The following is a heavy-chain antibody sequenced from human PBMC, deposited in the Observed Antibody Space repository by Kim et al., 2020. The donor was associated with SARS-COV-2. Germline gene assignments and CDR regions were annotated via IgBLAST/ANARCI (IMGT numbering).Heavy chain of an antibody. J-gene: IGHJ3*02. CDR2: IYYSGST. CDR1: GGSISSDY. V-gene: IGHV4-59*13. CDR3: ARRALGYCSGGSCYSAFDI. Sequence: SETLSLTCTVSGGSISSDYWSWIRQPPGKGREWIGYIYYSGSTNYNPSLKSRVTISGDTFKNQFSLKLSSVTAADTAVYYCARRALGYCSGGSCYSAFDIWGQGTIVTFSS. D-gene: IGHD2-15*01.